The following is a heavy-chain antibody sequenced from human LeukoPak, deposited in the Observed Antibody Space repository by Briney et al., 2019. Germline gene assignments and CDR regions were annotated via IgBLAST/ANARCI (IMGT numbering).Heavy chain of an antibody. D-gene: IGHD7-27*01. V-gene: IGHV4-59*12. CDR1: GGSISSYY. CDR2: IYYSGST. CDR3: ARGLGFFDY. Sequence: SETLSLTCTVSGGSISSYYWSWIRQPPGKGLEWIGYIYYSGSTYYNPSLKSRVTISVDRSKNQFSLKLSSVTAADTAVYYCARGLGFFDYWGQGTLVTVSS. J-gene: IGHJ4*02.